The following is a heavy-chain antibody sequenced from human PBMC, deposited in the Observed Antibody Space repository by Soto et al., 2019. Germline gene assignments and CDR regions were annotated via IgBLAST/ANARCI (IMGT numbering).Heavy chain of an antibody. J-gene: IGHJ3*02. D-gene: IGHD2-21*02. Sequence: GGSLRLSCAASGFTFSSYAMSWVRQAPGKGLEWVSAISGSGGSTYYAASVKGRFTISRDNSKNTLYLQMNSLRAEDTAVYYCAKDLSDCGGDCYAFDIWGQGTMVTVSS. CDR3: AKDLSDCGGDCYAFDI. CDR1: GFTFSSYA. CDR2: ISGSGGST. V-gene: IGHV3-23*01.